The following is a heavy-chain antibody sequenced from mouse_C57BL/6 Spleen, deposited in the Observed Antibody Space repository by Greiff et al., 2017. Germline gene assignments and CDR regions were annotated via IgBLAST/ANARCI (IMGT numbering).Heavy chain of an antibody. J-gene: IGHJ4*01. CDR2: ISSGGDYI. CDR3: TRDGDYEDYAMDY. D-gene: IGHD2-4*01. V-gene: IGHV5-9-1*02. CDR1: GFTFSSYA. Sequence: EVKLMESGEGLVKPGGSLKLSCAAYGFTFSSYAMSWVRQTPEKRLEWVAYISSGGDYIYYADTVKGRFTISRDNARNTLYLQMSSLKSEDTAMYYCTRDGDYEDYAMDYWGQGTSVTVSS.